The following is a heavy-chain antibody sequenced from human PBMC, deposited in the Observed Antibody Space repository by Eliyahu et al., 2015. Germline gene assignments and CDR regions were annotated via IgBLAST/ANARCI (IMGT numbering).Heavy chain of an antibody. Sequence: QVQLVQSGAEVXKPGASXKVSCXXSGSXLXGXYMHWVRQAPGQGLEWMGWINPKSGGTNYAQIFQGRVTVTTDTSINTAYMELSTLTSDDTAVYYCARGFYSSTWGDYGLDVWGQGTTVNVPS. V-gene: IGHV1-2*02. CDR1: GSXLXGXY. CDR3: ARGFYSSTWGDYGLDV. D-gene: IGHD6-13*01. CDR2: INPKSGGT. J-gene: IGHJ6*02.